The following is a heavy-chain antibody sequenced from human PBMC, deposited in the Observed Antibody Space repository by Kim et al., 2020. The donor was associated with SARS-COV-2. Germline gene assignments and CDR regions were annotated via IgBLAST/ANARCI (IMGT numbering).Heavy chain of an antibody. CDR2: LYSGGDT. V-gene: IGHV3-53*01. CDR1: GLSVETSY. D-gene: IGHD6-13*01. Sequence: GGSLRLSCAASGLSVETSYMSWVRQAPGKGLEWVSFLYSGGDTYYADSVKGRFTVSGDISENTLFLQMNSLRVEDTAVYYCATDASTWSQPEYVQHWGQGTLVSVSS. J-gene: IGHJ1*01. CDR3: ATDASTWSQPEYVQH.